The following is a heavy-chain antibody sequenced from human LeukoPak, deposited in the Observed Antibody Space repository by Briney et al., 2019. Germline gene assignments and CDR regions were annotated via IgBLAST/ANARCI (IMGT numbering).Heavy chain of an antibody. V-gene: IGHV3-23*01. CDR1: GFTVSSNS. Sequence: GSLRLSCTVSGFTVSSNSMSWVRQAPGKGLEWVSTISGSGSSTYSADSVKGRFTISRDNSKNTLYLQMNSLRAEDTAVYYCAKDLREYSSSPRNAFDIWGQGTMVTVSS. J-gene: IGHJ3*02. CDR2: ISGSGSST. D-gene: IGHD6-6*01. CDR3: AKDLREYSSSPRNAFDI.